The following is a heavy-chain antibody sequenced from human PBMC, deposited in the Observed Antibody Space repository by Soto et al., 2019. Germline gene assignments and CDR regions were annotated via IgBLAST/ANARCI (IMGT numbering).Heavy chain of an antibody. V-gene: IGHV3-48*03. D-gene: IGHD1-26*01. CDR2: IGSSATSI. J-gene: IGHJ4*02. CDR3: ARDSTDSGSLDY. CDR1: GFTFSRYE. Sequence: DVQLVESGGDLVQPGGSLRLSCAASGFTFSRYEMNWVRQAPGKGLEWVSYIGSSATSIYYADFVKGRFTIPRDNAKKSLYLQMNSLRAEDTAVYYCARDSTDSGSLDYWGQGTLVTVSS.